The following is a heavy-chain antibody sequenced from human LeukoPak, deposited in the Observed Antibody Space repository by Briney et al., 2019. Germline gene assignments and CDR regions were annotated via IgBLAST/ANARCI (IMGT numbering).Heavy chain of an antibody. D-gene: IGHD6-6*01. Sequence: PSETLSLTCAVYGGSFSGYYWSWIRQPPGKGLEWIGEISHSGSTNYNPSLKSRVTISVDTSKNRFSLRLDSVTAADTAVYFCATTARHCSEYWGQGTLVTVSS. CDR1: GGSFSGYY. V-gene: IGHV4-34*06. CDR3: ATTARHCSEY. J-gene: IGHJ4*02. CDR2: ISHSGST.